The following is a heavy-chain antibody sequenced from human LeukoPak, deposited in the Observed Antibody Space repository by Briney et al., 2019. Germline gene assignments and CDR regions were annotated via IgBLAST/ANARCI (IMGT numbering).Heavy chain of an antibody. Sequence: GESLKISRKGSAYSFTTYWIALVRQMPGKGLEWMGIIYLGDSDSRYSPSSQGQVTISADKSITTAYLQWSSLKASDPAMYYCARVYSNAFDIWGQGTMVTVSS. CDR2: IYLGDSDS. J-gene: IGHJ3*02. CDR1: AYSFTTYW. V-gene: IGHV5-51*01. CDR3: ARVYSNAFDI. D-gene: IGHD6-13*01.